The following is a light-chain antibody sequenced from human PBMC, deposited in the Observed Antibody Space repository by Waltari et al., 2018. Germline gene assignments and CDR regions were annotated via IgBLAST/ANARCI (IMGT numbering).Light chain of an antibody. Sequence: DIQMTQSPSSLSASVGDRVTITCQASKDINNFLNWYQQKPGRAPSPLIYDASNLETGVPSRFSGSGSGTHFTLTISSLQTEDSATYYCQQFDTLPPSFGGGTKVEI. CDR2: DAS. V-gene: IGKV1-33*01. CDR1: KDINNF. CDR3: QQFDTLPPS. J-gene: IGKJ4*01.